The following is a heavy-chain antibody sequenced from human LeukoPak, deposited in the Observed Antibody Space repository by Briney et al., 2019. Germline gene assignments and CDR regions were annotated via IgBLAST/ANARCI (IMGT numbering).Heavy chain of an antibody. CDR2: ISGSGGST. V-gene: IGHV3-23*01. CDR1: GFTFSSYS. D-gene: IGHD3-10*01. CDR3: AKEGDGLGAI. Sequence: GGSLRLSCAASGFTFSSYSMSWVRQAPGKGLEWVAAISGSGGSTYYAAYVKGRFTTSRDNSKNTLYLQMNSLRAEDTAVYYCAKEGDGLGAIWGQGTLVTVSS. J-gene: IGHJ3*02.